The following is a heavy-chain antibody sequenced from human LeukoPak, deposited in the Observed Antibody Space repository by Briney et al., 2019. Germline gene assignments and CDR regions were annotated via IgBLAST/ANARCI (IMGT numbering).Heavy chain of an antibody. J-gene: IGHJ4*02. CDR1: GFTYSGHT. CDR2: ITTGGPNT. V-gene: IGHV3-23*01. CDR3: AKDGGLWVSAHWGDS. D-gene: IGHD7-27*01. Sequence: GGSLRLSCAASGFTYSGHTMSWVRQAPGKGLKWVSTITTGGPNTYYADSVKGRFTVSRDDSKNTLYLQMNSLRAEDTAVYYCAKDGGLWVSAHWGDSWGRGTLVTVSS.